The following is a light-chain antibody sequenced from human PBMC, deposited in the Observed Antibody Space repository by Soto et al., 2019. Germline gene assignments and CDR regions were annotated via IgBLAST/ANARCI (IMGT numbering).Light chain of an antibody. V-gene: IGLV2-8*01. CDR2: EVV. CDR1: KNDICVYDF. CDR3: TLYKSEKTYI. Sequence: QSVLTQPPSSSGSPGQSFTISFTATKNDICVYDFVSWYHHHPGKAPRLIIYEVVQRPSGVPDRFYGSNSRNTSGLTVSGLEAEDEADYYCTLYKSEKTYIFGKGTKVTVL. J-gene: IGLJ1*01.